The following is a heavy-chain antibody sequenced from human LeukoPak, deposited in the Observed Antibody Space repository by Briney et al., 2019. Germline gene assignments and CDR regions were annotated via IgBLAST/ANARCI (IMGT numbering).Heavy chain of an antibody. V-gene: IGHV4-59*01. CDR2: IYYSGGT. CDR3: ATARYSSGWSFHFDY. Sequence: SETLSLTCTVSGGSISSYYWSWIRQPPGKGLEWIGYIYYSGGTNYSPSLKSRVTISVDTSKNQFSLKLTSVTAADTAVYYCATARYSSGWSFHFDYWGQGTLVTVSS. J-gene: IGHJ4*02. CDR1: GGSISSYY. D-gene: IGHD6-19*01.